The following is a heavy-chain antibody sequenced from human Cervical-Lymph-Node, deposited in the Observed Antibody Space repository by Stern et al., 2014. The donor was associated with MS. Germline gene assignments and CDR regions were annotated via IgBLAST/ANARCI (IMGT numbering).Heavy chain of an antibody. CDR2: INPNSGGT. CDR3: ARGVGATWEDAFDI. J-gene: IGHJ3*02. CDR1: GYTFTGYY. V-gene: IGHV1-2*06. D-gene: IGHD1-26*01. Sequence: VQLVESGAEVKKPGASVKVSCKASGYTFTGYYMHWVRQAPGQGLEWMGRINPNSGGTNYAQKFQGSVTMTRDTSISTAYMELSRLRSDDTAVYYCARGVGATWEDAFDIWGQGTMVTVSS.